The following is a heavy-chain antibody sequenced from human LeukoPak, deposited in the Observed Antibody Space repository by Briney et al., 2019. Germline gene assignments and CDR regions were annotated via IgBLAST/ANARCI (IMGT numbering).Heavy chain of an antibody. D-gene: IGHD2-8*01. J-gene: IGHJ4*02. Sequence: GGSLRLSCAASGFTFSSYAMHWVRQAPGKGLEWVAVISYDGSNKYYADSVKGRFTISRDNSKNTLYLQMNSLRAEDTAVYYCARNELLTVSGIDYWGQGTLVTVSS. CDR1: GFTFSSYA. CDR3: ARNELLTVSGIDY. V-gene: IGHV3-30*04. CDR2: ISYDGSNK.